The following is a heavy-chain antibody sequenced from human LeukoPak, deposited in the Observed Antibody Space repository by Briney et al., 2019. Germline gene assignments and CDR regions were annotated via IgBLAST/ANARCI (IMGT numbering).Heavy chain of an antibody. J-gene: IGHJ4*02. CDR3: AKNYDSTVFDY. D-gene: IGHD3-3*01. CDR2: ISYDGSNK. CDR1: GFTFSSYG. Sequence: GGSLRLSCAASGFTFSSYGMHWVRQAPGKGLEWVAVISYDGSNKYYADSVKGRFTISRDNSKNTLYLQMNSLGAEDTAVYYCAKNYDSTVFDYWGQGTLVTVSS. V-gene: IGHV3-30*18.